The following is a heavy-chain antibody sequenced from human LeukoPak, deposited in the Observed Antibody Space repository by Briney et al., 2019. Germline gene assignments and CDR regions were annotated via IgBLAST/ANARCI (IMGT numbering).Heavy chain of an antibody. Sequence: GGSLRLSCAASGFTFSSYGMHWVRQAPGKGLEWVAVISYDGSNKYYADSVKGRFTISRDNSKNTLYLQMNSLRAEDTAVYHCAKNYDSSGYYYDYFDYWGQGTLVTVSS. D-gene: IGHD3-22*01. CDR2: ISYDGSNK. J-gene: IGHJ4*02. CDR1: GFTFSSYG. CDR3: AKNYDSSGYYYDYFDY. V-gene: IGHV3-30*18.